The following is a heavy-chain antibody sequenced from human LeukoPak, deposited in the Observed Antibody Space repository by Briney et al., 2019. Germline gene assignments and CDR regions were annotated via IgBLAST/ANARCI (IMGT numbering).Heavy chain of an antibody. CDR1: GFTFSSYA. Sequence: PGRSLRLSCAASGFTFSSYAMSWVRQAPGKGLEWVSVIYSGGSTYYADSVKGRFTISRDNSKNTLYLQMNSLRAEDTAVYYCARDRYGVRATDWGQGTLVTVSS. V-gene: IGHV3-53*01. J-gene: IGHJ4*02. D-gene: IGHD1-26*01. CDR3: ARDRYGVRATD. CDR2: IYSGGST.